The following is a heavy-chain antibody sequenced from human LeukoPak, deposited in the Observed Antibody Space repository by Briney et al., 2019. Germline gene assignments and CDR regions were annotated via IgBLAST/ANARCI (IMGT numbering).Heavy chain of an antibody. Sequence: SETLSLTCAVYGGSFRGYYWSWIRQPPGKGLEWIGEINHSGSTNYNPSLKSRVTISVDTSKNQFSLKLSSVTAADTAVYYCARQISDYYYYYIDVWGKGTTVTVSS. V-gene: IGHV4-34*01. J-gene: IGHJ6*03. CDR3: ARQISDYYYYYIDV. D-gene: IGHD3-10*01. CDR1: GGSFRGYY. CDR2: INHSGST.